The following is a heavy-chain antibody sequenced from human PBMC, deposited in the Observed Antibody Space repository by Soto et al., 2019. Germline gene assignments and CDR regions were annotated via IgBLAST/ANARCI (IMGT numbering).Heavy chain of an antibody. CDR3: AKNRGAARARPDAFDI. J-gene: IGHJ3*02. CDR1: GFTFSSYA. D-gene: IGHD6-6*01. V-gene: IGHV3-23*01. CDR2: ISGSGGST. Sequence: GGSLRLSCAASGFTFSSYAMSWVRQAPGKGLEWVSAISGSGGSTYYADSVKGRFTISRDNSKNTLYLQMNSLRAEDTAVYYCAKNRGAARARPDAFDIWGQGTMVTVSS.